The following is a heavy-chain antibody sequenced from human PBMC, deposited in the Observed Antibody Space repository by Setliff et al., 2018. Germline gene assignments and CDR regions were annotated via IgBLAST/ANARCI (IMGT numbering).Heavy chain of an antibody. J-gene: IGHJ3*02. Sequence: GGSLRLSCAASAFTFKNYWMSWVRQAPGKGLEWVANIKGDGSEKFYLDSVKGRFTISRDNAKNSLYLQMNSLRAEDTAVYYCARDRISRYYDSGAHAFDIWGQGTMVTRLL. V-gene: IGHV3-7*03. CDR1: AFTFKNYW. CDR2: IKGDGSEK. CDR3: ARDRISRYYDSGAHAFDI. D-gene: IGHD3-22*01.